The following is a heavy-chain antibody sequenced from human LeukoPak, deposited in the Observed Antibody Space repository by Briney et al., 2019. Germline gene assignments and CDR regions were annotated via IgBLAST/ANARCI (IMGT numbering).Heavy chain of an antibody. J-gene: IGHJ4*02. Sequence: SETLSLTCTVSGASVNSYYWDWIRQPPGKGLEWIGCISDSGRTYYNPSLKSRVTISLGTSNNQFSLRLTSVTAADSAMYYCTKGYYEPFDSWGQGTLVTVPS. CDR1: GASVNSYY. CDR2: ISDSGRT. CDR3: TKGYYEPFDS. V-gene: IGHV4-59*02. D-gene: IGHD3-22*01.